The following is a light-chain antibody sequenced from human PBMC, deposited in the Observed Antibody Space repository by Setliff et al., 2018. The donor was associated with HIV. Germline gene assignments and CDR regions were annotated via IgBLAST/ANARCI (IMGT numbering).Light chain of an antibody. J-gene: IGKJ1*01. CDR3: QQYGSSVPT. CDR2: GAS. Sequence: EIVLTQSPGTLSLSPGERATLSCRASQSVSSSYLAWYQKKPGQAPRLLIYGASSRATGIPDRFSGSGSGTDFILTISRLEPEDFAVYYCQQYGSSVPTFGQGTKVDNK. V-gene: IGKV3-20*01. CDR1: QSVSSSY.